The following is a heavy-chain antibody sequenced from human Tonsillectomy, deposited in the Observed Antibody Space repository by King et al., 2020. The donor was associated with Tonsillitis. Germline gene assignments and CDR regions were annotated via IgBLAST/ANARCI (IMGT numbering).Heavy chain of an antibody. Sequence: QLQESGPGLVKPSETLSLTCTVSGGSFSFSNNYWGWIRQPPGKGLEWIGSIYYSGSTYYNPSLKSRVTISVDTSKNQFSLKMRSVTAADTAVYYCAKPSIAVAGRGWFDPWDQGTLVTVSS. J-gene: IGHJ5*02. CDR1: GGSFSFSNNY. CDR2: IYYSGST. CDR3: AKPSIAVAGRGWFDP. V-gene: IGHV4-39*01. D-gene: IGHD6-19*01.